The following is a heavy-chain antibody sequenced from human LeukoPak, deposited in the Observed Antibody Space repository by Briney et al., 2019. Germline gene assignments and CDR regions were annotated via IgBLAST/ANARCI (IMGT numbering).Heavy chain of an antibody. Sequence: GASVKVSCKASGYTFTSYGISWVRQATGQGLEWMGWMNPNSGNTGYAQKFQGRVTMTRNTSISTAYMELSSLRSEDTAVYYCARALQKPKAWILLWPRGGDYWGQGTLVTVSS. CDR2: MNPNSGNT. CDR3: ARALQKPKAWILLWPRGGDY. CDR1: GYTFTSYG. J-gene: IGHJ4*02. V-gene: IGHV1-8*02. D-gene: IGHD5-18*01.